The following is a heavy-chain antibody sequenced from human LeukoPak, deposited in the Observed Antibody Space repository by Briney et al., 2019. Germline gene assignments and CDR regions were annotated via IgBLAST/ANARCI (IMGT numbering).Heavy chain of an antibody. CDR3: ARHETPSWFDP. Sequence: SETLSLTCTVSGGSISSYYWSWIRQPPGKGLEWIGYIYYSGSTNYNPSLKSRVTISVDTSKNQFSLKLSSVTAADTAVYYCARHETPSWFDPWGQGTLVTVSS. CDR2: IYYSGST. J-gene: IGHJ5*02. V-gene: IGHV4-59*08. CDR1: GGSISSYY.